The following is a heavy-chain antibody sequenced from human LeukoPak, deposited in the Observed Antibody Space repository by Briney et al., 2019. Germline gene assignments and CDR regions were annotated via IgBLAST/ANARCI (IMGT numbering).Heavy chain of an antibody. CDR2: IYYSGST. J-gene: IGHJ4*02. Sequence: SQTLSLTCTVSGGSINSGDYYWSWIRQPSGKGLEWIGYIYYSGSTYYNPSLESRVTISVDTSKNQFSLKLSSVTAADTAVYYCARDSGSYCFNWGQGTLVTVSS. V-gene: IGHV4-30-4*08. D-gene: IGHD1-26*01. CDR3: ARDSGSYCFN. CDR1: GGSINSGDYY.